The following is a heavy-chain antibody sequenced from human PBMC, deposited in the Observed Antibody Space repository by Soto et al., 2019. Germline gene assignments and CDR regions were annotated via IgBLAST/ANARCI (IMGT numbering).Heavy chain of an antibody. CDR2: INAGNGNT. CDR1: GYTFTSYA. V-gene: IGHV1-3*01. CDR3: ARNLMGGNYYGSGSYYPLYY. D-gene: IGHD3-10*01. J-gene: IGHJ4*02. Sequence: ASVKVSCKASGYTFTSYAMHWVRQAPGQRLEWMGWINAGNGNTKYSQKFQGRVTITRDTSASTAYMELSSLRSEDTAVYYCARNLMGGNYYGSGSYYPLYYWGQGTLVTVSS.